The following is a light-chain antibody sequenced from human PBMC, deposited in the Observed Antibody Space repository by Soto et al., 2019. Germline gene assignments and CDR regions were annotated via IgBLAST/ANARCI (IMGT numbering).Light chain of an antibody. CDR2: GAS. CDR1: QSVSSSY. V-gene: IGKV3-20*01. Sequence: EIVLTQSPGTLSLSPGERATLSCRASQSVSSSYLAWYQQKPGQAPSLLIYGASRRATGIPDRFSGSGSGTDFTLTINRLEPEDFAVFYCQQYDSSVTFGQGTRLEIK. CDR3: QQYDSSVT. J-gene: IGKJ5*01.